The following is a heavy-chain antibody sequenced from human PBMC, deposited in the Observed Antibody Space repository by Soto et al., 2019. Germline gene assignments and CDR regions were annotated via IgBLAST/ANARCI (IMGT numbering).Heavy chain of an antibody. CDR2: ISYDGSNK. CDR3: ARVLPSSIAADTNYYYYGMDV. J-gene: IGHJ6*02. V-gene: IGHV3-30-3*01. Sequence: GGSLRLSCAASGFTFSSYAMHWVRQAPGKGLEWVAVISYDGSNKYYADSVKGRFTISRDNSKNTLYLQMNSLRAEDTAVYYCARVLPSSIAADTNYYYYGMDVWGQGTTVTVSS. D-gene: IGHD6-13*01. CDR1: GFTFSSYA.